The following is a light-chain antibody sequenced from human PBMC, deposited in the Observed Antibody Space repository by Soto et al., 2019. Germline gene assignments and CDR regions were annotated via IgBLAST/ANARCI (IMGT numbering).Light chain of an antibody. CDR1: KLGDKY. Sequence: SYELTQPPSVSVSPGQTATITCSGDKLGDKYACWYQQKPGQSPVLLIYQDDKRPSGIPERFSGSNSGNTATLTISGTQAMDEDDYYCQASDSSHFVLGIGTKVTVL. V-gene: IGLV3-1*01. CDR2: QDD. J-gene: IGLJ1*01. CDR3: QASDSSHFV.